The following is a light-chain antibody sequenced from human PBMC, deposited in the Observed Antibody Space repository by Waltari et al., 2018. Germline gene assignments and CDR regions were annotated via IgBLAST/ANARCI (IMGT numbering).Light chain of an antibody. CDR2: RAS. CDR1: QKINTW. V-gene: IGKV1-5*03. CDR3: QQYNSHPYK. Sequence: DIHMTQSPFTLSASVVDRVTITYRANQKINTWLAWSQHKPGKAPKLLIYRASSLESGVPSRFSGSGAGTEFTLTSSSLQPDDFATYYCQQYNSHPYKFSQGTKLEIK. J-gene: IGKJ2*01.